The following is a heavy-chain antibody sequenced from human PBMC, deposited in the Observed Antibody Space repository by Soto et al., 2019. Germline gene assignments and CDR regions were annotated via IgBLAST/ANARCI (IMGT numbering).Heavy chain of an antibody. V-gene: IGHV1-8*01. J-gene: IGHJ3*02. CDR2: MNPNSGNT. CDR3: ARGLGYCSSTSCSEAFDI. CDR1: GYTFTSYD. D-gene: IGHD2-2*01. Sequence: ASVKVSCKASGYTFTSYDINWVRQATGQGLEWMGWMNPNSGNTGYAQKFQGRVTMTRNTSISTAYMELSSLRSEDTAVYYCARGLGYCSSTSCSEAFDIWGQGTVVTV.